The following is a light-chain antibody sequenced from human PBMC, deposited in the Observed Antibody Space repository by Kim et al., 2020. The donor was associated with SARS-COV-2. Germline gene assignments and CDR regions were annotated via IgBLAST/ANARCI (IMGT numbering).Light chain of an antibody. Sequence: DIQMTQSPSSLSTSVGDRVTITCQASLDIRNYLNWYQQKPGKAPKLLIYHASNLEAGVPSRFSGSGAGSHFTFTISSLQPEDIATYYCQQYDNPPFTFGQGTKLEI. J-gene: IGKJ2*01. CDR2: HAS. CDR1: LDIRNY. CDR3: QQYDNPPFT. V-gene: IGKV1-33*01.